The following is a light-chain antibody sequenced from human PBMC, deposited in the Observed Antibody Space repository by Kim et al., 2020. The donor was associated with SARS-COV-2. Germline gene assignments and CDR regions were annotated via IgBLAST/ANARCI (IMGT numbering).Light chain of an antibody. Sequence: ASVGDRVTINCRASQGINSYLAWYKQKPGTAPKLLIYAASALQSGVPSRFSGSESGTEFTLTISSLQPEDFATYYCQQLNSYPPTFGQGTKVDIK. CDR2: AAS. CDR3: QQLNSYPPT. V-gene: IGKV1-9*01. J-gene: IGKJ1*01. CDR1: QGINSY.